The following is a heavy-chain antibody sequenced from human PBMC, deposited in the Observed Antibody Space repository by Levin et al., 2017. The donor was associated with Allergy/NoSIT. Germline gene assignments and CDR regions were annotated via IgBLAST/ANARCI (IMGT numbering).Heavy chain of an antibody. CDR2: ISSSSSYI. Sequence: GGSLRLSCAASGFTFSSYSMNWVRQAPGKGLEWVSSISSSSSYIYYADSVKGRFTISRDNAKNSLYLQMNSLRAEDTAVYYCASLGAVAGTQVWGQGTLVTVSS. CDR1: GFTFSSYS. D-gene: IGHD6-19*01. J-gene: IGHJ4*02. V-gene: IGHV3-21*01. CDR3: ASLGAVAGTQV.